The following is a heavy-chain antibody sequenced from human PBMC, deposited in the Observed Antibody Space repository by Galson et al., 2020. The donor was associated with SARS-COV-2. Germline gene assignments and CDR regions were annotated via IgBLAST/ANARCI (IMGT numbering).Heavy chain of an antibody. CDR3: VSVDEAFDP. V-gene: IGHV4-39*07. J-gene: IGHJ5*02. CDR2: VDHRGNT. CDR1: GGSIRSDTYS. Sequence: SQTLSLTCTVSGGSIRSDTYSWGWIRQPPGKGLEWVGSVDHRGNTYRNPSLKSRVTLSVDTSNNHFSLNLASVTAADTAVYFCVSVDEAFDPWGQGTLVTVSS.